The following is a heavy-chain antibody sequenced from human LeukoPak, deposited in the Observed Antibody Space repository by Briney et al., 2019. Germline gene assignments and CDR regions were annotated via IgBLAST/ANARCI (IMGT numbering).Heavy chain of an antibody. CDR3: ARAVDTAMAHWYFDL. J-gene: IGHJ2*01. CDR1: GGSFSGYY. Sequence: SETLSLTCAVYGGSFSGYYWSWIRQPPGKGLEWIGEINHSGSTNYNPSLKSRVTISVDTSKNQFSLKLSSVTAADTAVYYCARAVDTAMAHWYFDLWGRGTLVTVSS. CDR2: INHSGST. V-gene: IGHV4-34*01. D-gene: IGHD5-18*01.